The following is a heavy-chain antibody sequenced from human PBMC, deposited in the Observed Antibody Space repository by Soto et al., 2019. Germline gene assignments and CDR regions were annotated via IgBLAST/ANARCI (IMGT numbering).Heavy chain of an antibody. J-gene: IGHJ4*02. CDR2: IDHDGPT. V-gene: IGHV3-74*01. CDR3: LSDSHGDY. Sequence: EVQLVESGGGLVQPGGSLRLSCAGSGFTFSNYWMHWVRQAPGKGLEWVSRIDHDGPTDYADSVRGRSAISGDNAENTLYLHMRSRRPENTAVYYGLSDSHGDYWGQGTLVSVSS. CDR1: GFTFSNYW.